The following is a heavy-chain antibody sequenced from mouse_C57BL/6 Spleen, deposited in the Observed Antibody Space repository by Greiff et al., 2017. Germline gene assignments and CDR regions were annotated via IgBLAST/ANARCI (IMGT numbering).Heavy chain of an antibody. CDR3: ASQGVYDYEAMDY. CDR1: GYTFTSYW. V-gene: IGHV1-64*01. J-gene: IGHJ4*01. D-gene: IGHD2-3*01. Sequence: QVQLQQPGAELVKPGASVKLSCKASGYTFTSYWMHWVKQRPGQGLEWIGMIHPNSGSTNYNEKFKSKATLTVDTSSSTAYMHLSSLTSEDSAGYYCASQGVYDYEAMDYWGQGTLVTVSS. CDR2: IHPNSGST.